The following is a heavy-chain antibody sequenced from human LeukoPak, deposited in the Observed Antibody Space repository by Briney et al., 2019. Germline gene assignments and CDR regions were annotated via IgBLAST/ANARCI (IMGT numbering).Heavy chain of an antibody. CDR1: GGSFSGYY. D-gene: IGHD2-15*01. V-gene: IGHV4-34*01. CDR3: ASFPVVVAATPPSRGY. J-gene: IGHJ4*02. CDR2: INHSGST. Sequence: KASETLSLTCAVYGGSFSGYYWSWIRQPPGKGLEWIGEINHSGSTNYNPSLKSRVTISVDTSKNQFSLKLSSVTAADTAVYYCASFPVVVAATPPSRGYWGQGTLVTVSS.